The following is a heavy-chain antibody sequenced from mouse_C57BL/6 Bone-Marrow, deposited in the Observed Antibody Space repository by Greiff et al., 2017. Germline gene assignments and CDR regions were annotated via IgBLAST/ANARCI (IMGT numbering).Heavy chain of an antibody. CDR2: IDPENGGT. CDR1: GFNIKDDY. D-gene: IGHD2-1*01. J-gene: IGHJ2*01. V-gene: IGHV14-4*01. Sequence: EVQLQQSGAELVRPGASVKLSCTASGFNIKDDYMHWVKQRPEQGLEWIGWIDPENGGTEYDSKFQGKATITADTSSNTAYLELRSLTSEDTAVYYCTGLLYPRYFDYWGQGTTLTVSS. CDR3: TGLLYPRYFDY.